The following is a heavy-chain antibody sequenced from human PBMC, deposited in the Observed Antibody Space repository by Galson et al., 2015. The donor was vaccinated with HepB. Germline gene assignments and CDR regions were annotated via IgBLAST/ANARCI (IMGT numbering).Heavy chain of an antibody. J-gene: IGHJ4*02. CDR1: GYTFTSYH. Sequence: SVKVSCKASGYTFTSYHLHWVRQAPGQGLEWMGIINPSSGSTHYAQMFQGRVTMTRDTSTSTVYMELSTLRSDDTAVYYCARDSGAVTMVRGVMGSYYFDYWGQGTLVTVSS. CDR2: INPSSGST. D-gene: IGHD3-10*01. V-gene: IGHV1-46*01. CDR3: ARDSGAVTMVRGVMGSYYFDY.